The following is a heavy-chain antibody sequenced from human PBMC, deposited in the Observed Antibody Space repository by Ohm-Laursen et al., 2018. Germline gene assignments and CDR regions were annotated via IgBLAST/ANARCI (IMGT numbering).Heavy chain of an antibody. D-gene: IGHD3-16*02. V-gene: IGHV3-23*01. CDR3: AKGGDFWGNYRQYYFDS. CDR1: GFTFSSYG. Sequence: SLRLSCSASGFTFSSYGMTWARQAPGKRLEWVAGIGGSGSSTYYADSVKGRFTISRDNSKSTLYLQLNSLTADDTAVFYCAKGGDFWGNYRQYYFDSWGQGTLVTVSS. J-gene: IGHJ4*02. CDR2: IGGSGSST.